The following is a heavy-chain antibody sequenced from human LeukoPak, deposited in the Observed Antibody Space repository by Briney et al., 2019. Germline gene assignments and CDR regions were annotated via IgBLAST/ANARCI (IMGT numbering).Heavy chain of an antibody. CDR1: GYTFTGYY. D-gene: IGHD6-19*01. CDR2: INPNSGGT. CDR3: ARVLTGYSSGWRFGY. J-gene: IGHJ4*02. V-gene: IGHV1-2*02. Sequence: GASVKVSCKAFGYTFTGYYMHWVRQAPGQGLEWMGWINPNSGGTNYAQKFQGRVTMTRDTSISTAYMELSRLRSDDTAVYYCARVLTGYSSGWRFGYWGQGTLVTVSS.